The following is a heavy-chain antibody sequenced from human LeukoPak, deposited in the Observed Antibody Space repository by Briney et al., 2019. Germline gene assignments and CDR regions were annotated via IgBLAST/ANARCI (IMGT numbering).Heavy chain of an antibody. V-gene: IGHV4-39*07. J-gene: IGHJ2*01. CDR3: ARGAGYFDL. CDR1: GGSISSSSYY. CDR2: IFYTGST. Sequence: PSETLSLTCTVSGGSISSSSYYWGWIRQPPGKGLEWIGSIFYTGSTYYNPSLKSRVTISVGTSKNQFSLELSSVAAADTAVYYCARGAGYFDLWGRGTLVTVSS.